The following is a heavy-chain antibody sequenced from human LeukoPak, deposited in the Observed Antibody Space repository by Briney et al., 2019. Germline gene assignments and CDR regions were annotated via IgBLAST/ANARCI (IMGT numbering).Heavy chain of an antibody. D-gene: IGHD2-21*02. CDR3: ATWGDTTAEYFQR. J-gene: IGHJ1*01. CDR2: INPDGRDT. CDR1: GFTFNSCW. Sequence: GGSLRLSCVVSGFTFNSCWMNWVRQAPGKGLEWVAHINPDGRDTYYVDSVRGRFTISRDNAQNSMYLQMNSLRVEDTAVYYCATWGDTTAEYFQRWGQGTLVTVSS. V-gene: IGHV3-7*01.